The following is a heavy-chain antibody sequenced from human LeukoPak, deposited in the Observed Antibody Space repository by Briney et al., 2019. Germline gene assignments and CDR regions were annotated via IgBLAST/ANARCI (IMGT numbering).Heavy chain of an antibody. J-gene: IGHJ4*02. CDR3: ARMTTVTKQNLDY. Sequence: PSQTLSLTCTVSGGSISSGGYYWSWIRQHPGTGLEWIGYIYYSGSTYYNPSLKSRVTISVDTSKNQFSLKLSSVTAADTAVYYCARMTTVTKQNLDYWGQGTLVTVSS. CDR2: IYYSGST. V-gene: IGHV4-31*03. CDR1: GGSISSGGYY. D-gene: IGHD4-17*01.